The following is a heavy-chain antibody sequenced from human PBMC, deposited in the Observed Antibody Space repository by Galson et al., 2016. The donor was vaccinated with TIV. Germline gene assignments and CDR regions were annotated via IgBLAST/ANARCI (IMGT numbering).Heavy chain of an antibody. CDR1: GGTFSSYV. CDR3: AKDRNTAFDTHYSYYGLDV. D-gene: IGHD5-18*01. J-gene: IGHJ6*02. V-gene: IGHV1-69*13. CDR2: IIPMFGTA. Sequence: SVKVSCKASGGTFSSYVFNWVRLAPGQGLEWMGEIIPMFGTANYAQKFQGRVTITADESTSTAYMELSSLRSEDTAVYYCAKDRNTAFDTHYSYYGLDVWGQETTVIVSS.